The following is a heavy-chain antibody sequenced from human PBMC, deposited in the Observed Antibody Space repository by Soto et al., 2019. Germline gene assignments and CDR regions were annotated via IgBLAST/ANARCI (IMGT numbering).Heavy chain of an antibody. CDR2: IGGSGSST. CDR3: ARLLDGSSSD. CDR1: GFTFSSYA. V-gene: IGHV3-23*01. J-gene: IGHJ4*02. D-gene: IGHD6-6*01. Sequence: VQLLESGGNLVQPGGSLRLSCAASGFTFSSYAMSWVRQAPGKGLEWVSVIGGSGSSTYYADSVKGRFTISRDNSKNTLYLHMNSLRAEDTAIYYCARLLDGSSSDWCQGTLVTVSS.